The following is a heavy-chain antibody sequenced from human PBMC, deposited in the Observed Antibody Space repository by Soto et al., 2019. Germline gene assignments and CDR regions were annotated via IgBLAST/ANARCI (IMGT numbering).Heavy chain of an antibody. CDR1: VGSFSGYY. Sequence: QVQLQQWGAGLLKPSETLSLTCAVYVGSFSGYYWSWIRQPPGKGLEWIGEINHRGYTTYNPSLKSRVTISVDTSKNQFSLKLSSVTAADTAVYYCARVDIVTTNWFDPWGQGTPVTVSS. CDR3: ARVDIVTTNWFDP. V-gene: IGHV4-34*01. CDR2: INHRGYT. J-gene: IGHJ5*02. D-gene: IGHD5-12*01.